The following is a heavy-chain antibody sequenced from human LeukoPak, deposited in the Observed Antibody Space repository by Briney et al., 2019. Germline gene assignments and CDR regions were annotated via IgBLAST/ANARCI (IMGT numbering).Heavy chain of an antibody. Sequence: ASVKVFCKGSGFTFTGYYLHWVRQAPEQGLEWLGWINPDSGDTKYAQRFQGRVIVTRDKSASTVYMELSGLRSDDTATYFCARDRSVITVPRGIIDWGQGTLVTVFS. D-gene: IGHD3-10*01. CDR3: ARDRSVITVPRGIID. CDR1: GFTFTGYY. V-gene: IGHV1-2*02. CDR2: INPDSGDT. J-gene: IGHJ4*02.